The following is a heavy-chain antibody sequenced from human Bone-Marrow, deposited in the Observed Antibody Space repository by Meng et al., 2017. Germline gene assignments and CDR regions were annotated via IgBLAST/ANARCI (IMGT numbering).Heavy chain of an antibody. CDR1: GLSLSTSGVG. CDR3: GHRRTTRHGYI. J-gene: IGHJ4*02. V-gene: IGHV2-5*02. Sequence: HITLNESGPTLVKPTQTLTLTCTFSGLSLSTSGVGVGWIRQPPGKALEWLGVVYWDDDKRYSPSLNSRLIITKDSSKNQALLIMTNMDPVDTATYYCGHRRTTRHGYIWGQGTLVTVSS. CDR2: VYWDDDK. D-gene: IGHD5-24*01.